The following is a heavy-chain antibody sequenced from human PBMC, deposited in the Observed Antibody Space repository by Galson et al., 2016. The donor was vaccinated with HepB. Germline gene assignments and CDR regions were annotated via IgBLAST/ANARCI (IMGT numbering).Heavy chain of an antibody. D-gene: IGHD6-6*01. Sequence: SETLSLTCTVSGGSISSSGYYWVWIRQPPGKGLEWIGSIFYSGNTFYSPSLKPRVTISIATSKNQFSLKLSSVTAADTAVYYCARGPARLYCYYLDFWGKGTTVTVSS. CDR3: ARGPARLYCYYLDF. CDR1: GGSISSSGYY. J-gene: IGHJ6*03. CDR2: IFYSGNT. V-gene: IGHV4-39*01.